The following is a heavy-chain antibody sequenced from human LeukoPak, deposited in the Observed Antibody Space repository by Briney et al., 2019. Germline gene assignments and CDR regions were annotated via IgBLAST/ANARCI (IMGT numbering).Heavy chain of an antibody. CDR2: IYYSGST. Sequence: KPSETLSLTCTVSGGSISSYYWSWIRQPPGKGLEWIVYIYYSGSTNYNPSLKSRVTISVDTSKNQFSLKLSSVTAADTAVYYCARAVADCSSTSCYPDYWGQGTLVPVSS. CDR1: GGSISSYY. J-gene: IGHJ4*02. CDR3: ARAVADCSSTSCYPDY. V-gene: IGHV4-59*01. D-gene: IGHD2-2*01.